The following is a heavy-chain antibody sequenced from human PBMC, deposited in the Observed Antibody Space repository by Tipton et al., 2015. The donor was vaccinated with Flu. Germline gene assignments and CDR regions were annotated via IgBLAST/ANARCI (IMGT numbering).Heavy chain of an antibody. V-gene: IGHV3-23*01. CDR2: ISGSGGNT. D-gene: IGHD3-16*01. Sequence: GSLRLSCAASGFTFSSYAMSWVRQAPGKGLEWVSGISGSGGNTYYADSVKGRFTISRDNSKNTLYLQMNSLRAEDTAVYYCAKNPKIMIPFGGVILGFWGQGTLVTVSS. CDR1: GFTFSSYA. J-gene: IGHJ4*02. CDR3: AKNPKIMIPFGGVILGF.